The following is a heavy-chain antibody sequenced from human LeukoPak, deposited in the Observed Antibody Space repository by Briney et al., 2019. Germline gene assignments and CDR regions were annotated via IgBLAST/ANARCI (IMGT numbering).Heavy chain of an antibody. D-gene: IGHD3-16*01. Sequence: ASVKVSCKASGYTFTSYVISWVRQAPGHRLEGRGWISAYNGKTNCAQKLQGRVTMTTDTSTSTAYMELRSLRSDDTAVYYCARVTRYLGRTGGRYFDYWGQGTLVTVSS. CDR2: ISAYNGKT. V-gene: IGHV1-18*04. CDR1: GYTFTSYV. CDR3: ARVTRYLGRTGGRYFDY. J-gene: IGHJ4*02.